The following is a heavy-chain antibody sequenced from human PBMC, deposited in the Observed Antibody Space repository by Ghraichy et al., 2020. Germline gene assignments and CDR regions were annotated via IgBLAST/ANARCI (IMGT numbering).Heavy chain of an antibody. CDR1: GGSISSYY. D-gene: IGHD3-3*01. CDR3: ARQGGGDFWSGYWPRNAFDI. CDR2: IYYSGST. V-gene: IGHV4-59*08. J-gene: IGHJ3*02. Sequence: SETLSLTCTVSGGSISSYYWSWIRQPPGKGLEWIGYIYYSGSTNYNPSLKSRVTISVDTSKNQFSLKLSSVTAADTAVYYCARQGGGDFWSGYWPRNAFDIWGQGTMVTVSS.